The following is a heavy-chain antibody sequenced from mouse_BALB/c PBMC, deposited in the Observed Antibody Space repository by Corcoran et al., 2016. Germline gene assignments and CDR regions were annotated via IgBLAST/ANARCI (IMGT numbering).Heavy chain of an antibody. CDR3: ARSSTMITTEYFDY. CDR1: GFSLSTSGMG. V-gene: IGHV8-12*01. J-gene: IGHJ2*01. D-gene: IGHD2-4*01. Sequence: QVTLKESGPGILQPSQTLSLTCSFSGFSLSTSGMGVSWIRQPSGKGLEWLAHIYWDDDKRYNPSLKSRLTISKDTSSNQVFLKITSVDTADTATYYCARSSTMITTEYFDYWGQGTTLTVSS. CDR2: IYWDDDK.